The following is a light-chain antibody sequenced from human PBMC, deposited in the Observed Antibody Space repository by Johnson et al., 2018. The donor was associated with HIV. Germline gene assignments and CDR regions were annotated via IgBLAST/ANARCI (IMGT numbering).Light chain of an antibody. CDR3: GTWDSSLSAYV. J-gene: IGLJ1*01. CDR1: SSNIGNNY. CDR2: ENN. Sequence: QSVLTQPPSVSVAPGQKVTISCSGSSSNIGNNYVSWYQQLPGTAPKLLIYENNKRPSGIPDRFSGSKSGTSATLGITGLQTGDEADYYCGTWDSSLSAYVFGTGTKVTGL. V-gene: IGLV1-51*02.